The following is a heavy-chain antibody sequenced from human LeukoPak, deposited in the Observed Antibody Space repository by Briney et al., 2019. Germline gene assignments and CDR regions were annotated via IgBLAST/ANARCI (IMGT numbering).Heavy chain of an antibody. D-gene: IGHD2/OR15-2a*01. CDR3: ASRLVPSYYAENGGNFDY. CDR1: GGTFSSYA. J-gene: IGHJ4*02. CDR2: IIPIFGTA. Sequence: SVKVSCKASGGTFSSYAISWVRQAPGQGLEWMGGIIPIFGTANYAQKFQGRVTITTDESTSTAYMELSSLRSEDTAVYYCASRLVPSYYAENGGNFDYRGQGTLVTVSS. V-gene: IGHV1-69*05.